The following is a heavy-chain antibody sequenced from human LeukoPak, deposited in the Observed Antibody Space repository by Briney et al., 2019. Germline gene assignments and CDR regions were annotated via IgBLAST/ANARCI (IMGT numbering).Heavy chain of an antibody. Sequence: GGSLRLSCAASGFTFSSYTIHWVRQAPGKGLEWVSSISAVSTYIYYADSVKGRFTISRDNVEKSAYLELSGLSAHDTAIYYCARGGIAGRPVYYYYMDVWGKGTTVTVSS. V-gene: IGHV3-21*01. CDR3: ARGGIAGRPVYYYYMDV. CDR2: ISAVSTYI. J-gene: IGHJ6*03. D-gene: IGHD6-6*01. CDR1: GFTFSSYT.